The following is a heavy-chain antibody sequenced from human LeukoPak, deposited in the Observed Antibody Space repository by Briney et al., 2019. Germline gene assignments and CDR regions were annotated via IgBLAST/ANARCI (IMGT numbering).Heavy chain of an antibody. V-gene: IGHV1-46*02. D-gene: IGHD1-7*01. CDR1: PYTFDKYY. CDR2: IKPSGRST. Sequence: GASVKLSCKASPYTFDKYYIHWVRQAPGQGLEWMGVIKPSGRSTSYAQQFQGRVTVTRDTSTSTVYMDLSSLRSEDSAVYYCARDSLELQRRNWFDPWGQGTLVTVSS. J-gene: IGHJ5*02. CDR3: ARDSLELQRRNWFDP.